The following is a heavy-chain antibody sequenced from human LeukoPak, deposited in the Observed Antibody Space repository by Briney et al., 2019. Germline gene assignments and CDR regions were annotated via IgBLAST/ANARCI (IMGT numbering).Heavy chain of an antibody. V-gene: IGHV3-33*01. CDR2: IWYDGSLK. D-gene: IGHD3-16*01. J-gene: IGHJ5*01. Sequence: GGSLRLSCAGSAVTFTGYGMHWVRQAPGKGLEWVAAIWYDGSLKYYADSVKGRFIISRDNINNTLYLQMHNLRAEDAALYYCARGRGTSLIGWFDSWGQGTLVTVSS. CDR1: AVTFTGYG. CDR3: ARGRGTSLIGWFDS.